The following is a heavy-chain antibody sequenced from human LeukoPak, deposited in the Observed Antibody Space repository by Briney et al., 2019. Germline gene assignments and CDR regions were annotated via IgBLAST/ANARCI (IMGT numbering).Heavy chain of an antibody. D-gene: IGHD1-26*01. V-gene: IGHV3-7*01. Sequence: GGSLRLSCAASGFTFSSYWMSWVRQAPGKGLEWVANIKQDGSEKYYVDSVKGRFTISRDNAKNSLYLQMNSLRAEDTAVYYCARDLIVGATEFDYWGQGTLVTVSS. CDR2: IKQDGSEK. CDR1: GFTFSSYW. J-gene: IGHJ4*02. CDR3: ARDLIVGATEFDY.